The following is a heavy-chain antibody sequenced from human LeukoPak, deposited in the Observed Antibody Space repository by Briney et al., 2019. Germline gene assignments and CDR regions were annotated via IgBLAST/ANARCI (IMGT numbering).Heavy chain of an antibody. CDR3: ARAVQSGRIVGATNWFDP. J-gene: IGHJ5*02. CDR1: GGTFSSYA. V-gene: IGHV1-69*04. Sequence: SVKVSCKASGGTFSSYAISWVRQAPGQGLEWMGRIIPILGIANYAQKFQGRVTITADKPTSTAYMELSSLRSEDTAVYYCARAVQSGRIVGATNWFDPWGQGTLVTVSS. D-gene: IGHD1-26*01. CDR2: IIPILGIA.